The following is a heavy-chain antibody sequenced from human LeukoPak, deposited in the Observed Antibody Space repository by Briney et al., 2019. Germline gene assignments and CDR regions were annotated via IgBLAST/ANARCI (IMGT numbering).Heavy chain of an antibody. V-gene: IGHV4-59*01. CDR1: GGSMSSYY. Sequence: SETLSLTCTVSGGSMSSYYWSWIRQPPGKGLEWIGYIYYSGSTNYNPSPKSRVTISIATSKNQFSLKLSSVTAADTAVYYCARDPGPILTGYYAPYYFDYWGQGTLVTVSS. CDR3: ARDPGPILTGYYAPYYFDY. CDR2: IYYSGST. D-gene: IGHD3-9*01. J-gene: IGHJ4*02.